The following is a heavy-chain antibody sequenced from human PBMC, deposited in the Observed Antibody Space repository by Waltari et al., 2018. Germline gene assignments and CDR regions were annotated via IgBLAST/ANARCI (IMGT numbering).Heavy chain of an antibody. Sequence: QVQLVRSAAEVTKPGSSVTFSCPAPGGTFRSSAISWVRQAPGQGLEWMGRINPIFGTAKYAQKFQGRVTITADKSTSTAYMELSSLRSEDTAVYYCARPRYDFWSGYGLDYWGQGTLVTVSS. J-gene: IGHJ4*02. CDR3: ARPRYDFWSGYGLDY. CDR2: INPIFGTA. CDR1: GGTFRSSA. D-gene: IGHD3-3*01. V-gene: IGHV1-69*08.